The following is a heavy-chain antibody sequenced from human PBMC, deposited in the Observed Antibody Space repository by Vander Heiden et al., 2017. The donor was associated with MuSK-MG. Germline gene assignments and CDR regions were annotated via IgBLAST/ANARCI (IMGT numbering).Heavy chain of an antibody. Sequence: EVQLVESGGGLVKPGGSLRLSCAASGFTSSSYSMHWVRQAPGKGLEWVSSISSSSSYIYYADSVKGRFTISRDNAKNSLYLQMNSLRAEDTAVYYCARGPGEMATINGPTGWGQGTLVTVSS. CDR2: ISSSSSYI. CDR3: ARGPGEMATINGPTG. V-gene: IGHV3-21*01. D-gene: IGHD5-12*01. J-gene: IGHJ4*02. CDR1: GFTSSSYS.